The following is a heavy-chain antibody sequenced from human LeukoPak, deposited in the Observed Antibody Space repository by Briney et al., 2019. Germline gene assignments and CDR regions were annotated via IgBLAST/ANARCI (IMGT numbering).Heavy chain of an antibody. CDR3: AKTSDYYGSGSSYNGGYYYYGMDV. J-gene: IGHJ6*02. V-gene: IGHV3-23*01. CDR2: ISGSGGST. D-gene: IGHD3-10*01. Sequence: GGSLRHSCAASGFTFTSYAMSWVRQAPGKGLEWVSAISGSGGSTYYADCVKGRFTISRDNSKNTLYLQMNSLRGEDTAVYYCAKTSDYYGSGSSYNGGYYYYGMDVWGQGTTVTVSS. CDR1: GFTFTSYA.